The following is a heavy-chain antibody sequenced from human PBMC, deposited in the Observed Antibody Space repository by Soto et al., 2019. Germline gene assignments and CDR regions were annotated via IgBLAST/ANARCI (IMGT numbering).Heavy chain of an antibody. Sequence: SETLSLTCTVSGGSISSGDYYWSWIRQPPGKGLEWIGYIYYSGSTYYNPSLKSRVTISVDTSKNQFSLKLSSVTAADTAVYYCARDRTATPRSGVFDPWGQGTLVTVSS. CDR2: IYYSGST. J-gene: IGHJ5*02. D-gene: IGHD5-12*01. CDR3: ARDRTATPRSGVFDP. V-gene: IGHV4-30-4*01. CDR1: GGSISSGDYY.